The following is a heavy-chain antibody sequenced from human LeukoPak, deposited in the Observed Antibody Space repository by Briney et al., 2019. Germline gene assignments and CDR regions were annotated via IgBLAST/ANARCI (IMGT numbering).Heavy chain of an antibody. CDR2: IIPIFGTA. Sequence: SVKVSCKASGGTFSSYAISWVRQAPGQGLEWMGGIIPIFGTANYAQKFQGRVTITTDESTSTAYMELSSLRPEDTAVYYCARCHSSSWLADYWGQGTLVTVSS. CDR1: GGTFSSYA. J-gene: IGHJ4*02. D-gene: IGHD6-13*01. V-gene: IGHV1-69*05. CDR3: ARCHSSSWLADY.